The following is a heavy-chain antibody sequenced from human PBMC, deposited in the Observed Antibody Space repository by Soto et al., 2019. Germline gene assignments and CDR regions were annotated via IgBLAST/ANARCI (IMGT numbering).Heavy chain of an antibody. Sequence: ASVKVSCKASGYTFTGYYMHWVRQAPGQGLEWMGWINPNSGGTNYAQKFQGRVTMTRDTSISTAYMELSRLRSDDTAVYYCARNPYFDWLPSGHDYGMDVWGQRTTVTVSS. CDR2: INPNSGGT. D-gene: IGHD3-9*01. V-gene: IGHV1-2*02. CDR3: ARNPYFDWLPSGHDYGMDV. CDR1: GYTFTGYY. J-gene: IGHJ6*02.